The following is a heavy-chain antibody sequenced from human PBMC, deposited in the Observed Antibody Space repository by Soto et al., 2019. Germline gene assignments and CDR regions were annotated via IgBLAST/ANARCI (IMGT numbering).Heavy chain of an antibody. D-gene: IGHD5-12*01. CDR3: ARVTSGYDFRYYYYYMDV. Sequence: SETLSLTCAVYGGSFSGYYWSWIRQPPGKGLEWIGEINHSGSTNYNPSLKSRVTISVDTSKNQFSLKLSSVTAADTAVYYCARVTSGYDFRYYYYYMDVWGKGTTVTVSS. V-gene: IGHV4-34*01. J-gene: IGHJ6*03. CDR2: INHSGST. CDR1: GGSFSGYY.